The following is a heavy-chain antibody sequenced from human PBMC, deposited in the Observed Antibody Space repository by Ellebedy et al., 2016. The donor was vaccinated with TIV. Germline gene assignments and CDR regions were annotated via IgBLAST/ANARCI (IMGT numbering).Heavy chain of an antibody. CDR3: ARVVDGVVGGDY. Sequence: PGGSLRLSCAASGFTLTSYPMIWVRQAPGKGLEWVSYISSSGYTIDHAGSVKGRFTISRDRAKNSLYLQMNGLRDEDTTVYYCARVVDGVVGGDYWGQGTPVTVSS. D-gene: IGHD3-22*01. V-gene: IGHV3-48*02. CDR1: GFTLTSYP. CDR2: ISSSGYTI. J-gene: IGHJ4*02.